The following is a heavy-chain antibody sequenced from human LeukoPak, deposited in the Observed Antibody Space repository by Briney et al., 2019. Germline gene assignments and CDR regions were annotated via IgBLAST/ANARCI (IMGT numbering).Heavy chain of an antibody. CDR2: ISSSSSYI. CDR3: ARGARKGDDYGGFFDY. CDR1: GFTFSSYS. V-gene: IGHV3-21*01. J-gene: IGHJ4*02. D-gene: IGHD4-23*01. Sequence: GGSLRLSCAASGFTFSSYSMNWVRQAPGKGLEWVSSISSSSSYIYYADSVKGRFTISRDNSKNTLYLQMNSLRAEDTAVYYCARGARKGDDYGGFFDYWGQGTLVTVSS.